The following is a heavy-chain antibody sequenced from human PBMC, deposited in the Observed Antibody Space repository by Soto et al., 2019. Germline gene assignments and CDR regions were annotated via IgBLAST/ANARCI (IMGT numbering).Heavy chain of an antibody. CDR3: AKDMSDWSGPPGGYFDY. V-gene: IGHV3-9*01. D-gene: IGHD3-3*01. Sequence: SLRLSCAASGFTFDDYAMHWVRQAPGKGLEWVSGISWNSGSIGYADSVKGRFTISRDNAKNSLYLQMNSLRAEDTALYYCAKDMSDWSGPPGGYFDYWGQGTLVTVSS. CDR2: ISWNSGSI. CDR1: GFTFDDYA. J-gene: IGHJ4*02.